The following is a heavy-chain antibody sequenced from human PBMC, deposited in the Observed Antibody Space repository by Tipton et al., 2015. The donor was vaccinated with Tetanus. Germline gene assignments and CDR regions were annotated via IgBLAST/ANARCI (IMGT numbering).Heavy chain of an antibody. CDR1: GGSLSSNY. Sequence: TLSLTCTVSGGSLSSNYWTWIRQPAGKGLEWIGRIDASGSTDYNPSLKSRVTMSVDTSKNQISLKLRSVTAADTAVYYCARYHCTGTTCQHLDHWGQGTLVTVSS. V-gene: IGHV4-4*07. CDR2: IDASGST. J-gene: IGHJ4*01. D-gene: IGHD2-8*02. CDR3: ARYHCTGTTCQHLDH.